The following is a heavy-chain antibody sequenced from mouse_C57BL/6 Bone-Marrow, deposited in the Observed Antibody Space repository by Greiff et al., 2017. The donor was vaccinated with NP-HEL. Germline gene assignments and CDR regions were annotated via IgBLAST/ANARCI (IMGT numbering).Heavy chain of an antibody. J-gene: IGHJ2*01. V-gene: IGHV3-6*01. CDR3: AREEITTVVAYYFDY. CDR2: ISYDGSN. CDR1: GYSITSGYY. D-gene: IGHD1-1*01. Sequence: ESGPGLVKPSQSLSLTCSVTGYSITSGYYWNWIRQFPGNKLEWMGYISYDGSNNYNPSLKNRISITRDTSKNQFFLKLNSVTTEDTATYYCAREEITTVVAYYFDYWGQGTTLTVSS.